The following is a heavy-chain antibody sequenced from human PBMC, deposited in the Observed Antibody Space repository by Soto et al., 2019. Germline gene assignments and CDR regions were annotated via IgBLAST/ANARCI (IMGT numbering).Heavy chain of an antibody. CDR2: ISDGGTNI. CDR1: GFTFSNYG. D-gene: IGHD2-2*02. Sequence: PVGSLRLSCAASGFTFSNYGMHWVRQAPGKGLEWVALISDGGTNIYYADSVRGRFTLSGDNSKNTLYLQMNSLRAEDTAVYFCAKSGGYISLNDAFDIWGQGTMVTVSS. J-gene: IGHJ3*02. CDR3: AKSGGYISLNDAFDI. V-gene: IGHV3-30*18.